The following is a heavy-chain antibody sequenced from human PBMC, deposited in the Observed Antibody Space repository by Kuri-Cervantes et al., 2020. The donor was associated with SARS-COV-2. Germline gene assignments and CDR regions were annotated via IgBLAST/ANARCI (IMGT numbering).Heavy chain of an antibody. J-gene: IGHJ3*02. V-gene: IGHV5-51*01. Sequence: NVSCKGSGYSLTSYWIGWVRQMPGKGLEWMGIIYPGDSDTRYSPSFQGQVTISADKSISTAYLQWSSLKASDTAMYYCARRTRYCSSTSCDIGAFDIWGQGTMVTVSS. CDR2: IYPGDSDT. CDR1: GYSLTSYW. D-gene: IGHD2-2*02. CDR3: ARRTRYCSSTSCDIGAFDI.